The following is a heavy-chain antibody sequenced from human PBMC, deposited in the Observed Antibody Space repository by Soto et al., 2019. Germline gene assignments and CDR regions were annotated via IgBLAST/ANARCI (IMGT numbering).Heavy chain of an antibody. J-gene: IGHJ4*01. CDR1: GFTFTRAW. CDR2: AKSEINGGAI. CDR3: AADLPDWGTYAFDY. D-gene: IGHD3-16*01. Sequence: EVQLVESGGDSVQPGGSLRLTCAASGFTFTRAWLNWVSQAPGKGLEWVGRAKSEINGGAIDYAAPVKGRFIISRDASQTTFYLQMISLRADDTAVYYCAADLPDWGTYAFDYWVHVSQVTVSS. V-gene: IGHV3-15*07.